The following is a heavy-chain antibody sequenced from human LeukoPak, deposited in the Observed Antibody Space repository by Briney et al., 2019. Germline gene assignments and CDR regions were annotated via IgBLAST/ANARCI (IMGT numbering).Heavy chain of an antibody. CDR3: ARAIAVTGMDDY. V-gene: IGHV4-4*07. CDR2: IYTSGST. Sequence: SETLSLTCTVSGGSISSYYWSWIRQPAGKGLEWIGRIYTSGSTNYNPSLKSRVTISVDTSKNQFSLKLSSVTAADTAMYYCARAIAVTGMDDYWGQGTLVTVSP. J-gene: IGHJ4*02. CDR1: GGSISSYY. D-gene: IGHD6-19*01.